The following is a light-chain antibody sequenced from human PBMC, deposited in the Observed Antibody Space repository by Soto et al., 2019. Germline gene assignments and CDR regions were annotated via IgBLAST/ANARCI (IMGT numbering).Light chain of an antibody. J-gene: IGLJ2*01. CDR3: SSYSSSSALDVI. Sequence: QSALAQPASVSGSPGQSITISCAGTNRAVGGYNYVSWYQQYPGKAPKLILYEVTYRPSGVSNRFSGSQSGNTASLTISGLQAEDEADYYCSSYSSSSALDVIFGGGTKVTVL. CDR2: EVT. V-gene: IGLV2-14*01. CDR1: NRAVGGYNY.